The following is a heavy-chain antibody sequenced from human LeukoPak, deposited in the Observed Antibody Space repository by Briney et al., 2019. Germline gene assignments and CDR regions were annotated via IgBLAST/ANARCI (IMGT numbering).Heavy chain of an antibody. J-gene: IGHJ1*01. CDR2: IYHSGST. D-gene: IGHD6-6*01. CDR3: ARGGAARLHFQN. V-gene: IGHV4-59*01. Sequence: SETLSLTCAVYGGSFSGYYWSWIRQPPGKGLEWIGYIYHSGSTNYNPSLQSRVTISVDTSKNQFSLNLNSVTAADTAVYYCARGGAARLHFQNWGQGTLVTVSS. CDR1: GGSFSGYY.